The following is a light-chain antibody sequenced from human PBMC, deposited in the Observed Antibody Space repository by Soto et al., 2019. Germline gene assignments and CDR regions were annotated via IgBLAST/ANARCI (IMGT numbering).Light chain of an antibody. Sequence: EIVLTQSPGTLSLSPGERATLSCRASQSLYFSFLAWYQQKSGQAPRLLIHGAISRAAGIPARFSGRGSETDFTLIIDGVEPEDSAVYYCQQYGRPPYTFGRGTRLEI. J-gene: IGKJ5*01. CDR1: QSLYFSF. V-gene: IGKV3-20*01. CDR2: GAI. CDR3: QQYGRPPYT.